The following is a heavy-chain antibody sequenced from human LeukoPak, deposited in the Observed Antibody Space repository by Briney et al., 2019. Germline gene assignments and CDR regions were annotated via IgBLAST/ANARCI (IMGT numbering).Heavy chain of an antibody. CDR1: GGSISSYY. J-gene: IGHJ5*02. CDR3: ARSGGYCSSTSCYDRFDP. V-gene: IGHV4-4*07. CDR2: IYTSGST. Sequence: SETLSLTCTVSGGSISSYYWSWIRQPAGKGLEWIGRIYTSGSTNYNPSLKSRVTMSVDTPKNQFSLKLSSVTAADTAVYYCARSGGYCSSTSCYDRFDPWGQGTLVTVSS. D-gene: IGHD2-2*01.